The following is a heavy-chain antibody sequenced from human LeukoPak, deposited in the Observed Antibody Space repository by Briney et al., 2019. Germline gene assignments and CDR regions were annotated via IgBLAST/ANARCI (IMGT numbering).Heavy chain of an antibody. CDR3: ATIYTGCPGVY. CDR2: IYRSGTT. CDR1: GYFISSGRY. D-gene: IGHD5-12*01. J-gene: IGHJ4*02. V-gene: IGHV4-38-2*02. Sequence: SETLSLTCTVSGYFISSGRYWGWIRQSPGEGLEWIWSIYRSGTTYYNPSLKSRVTISVDTSKNQVSLSLGSVTAADTPVYYCATIYTGCPGVYWRQGTLVTVPS.